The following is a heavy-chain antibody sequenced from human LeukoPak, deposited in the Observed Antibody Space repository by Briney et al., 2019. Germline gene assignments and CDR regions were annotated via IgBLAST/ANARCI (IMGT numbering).Heavy chain of an antibody. V-gene: IGHV1-2*02. CDR2: INPNSGDT. J-gene: IGHJ5*02. D-gene: IGHD5-24*01. CDR1: EYTLTDYY. Sequence: GASVKVSCKASEYTLTDYYIHWVRQTPGQGLEWMGWINPNSGDTIYAQKFQGRVTMTRDTSISTAYMELSRLRSDDTAVYYCARDTSVGERWLQFGGFDPWGQGTLVTVSS. CDR3: ARDTSVGERWLQFGGFDP.